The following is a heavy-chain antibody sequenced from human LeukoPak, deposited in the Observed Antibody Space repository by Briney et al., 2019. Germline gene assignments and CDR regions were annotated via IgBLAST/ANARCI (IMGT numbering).Heavy chain of an antibody. CDR1: GGSFSGYY. CDR3: VTYYFDSSGPKKNY. CDR2: INHSGST. Sequence: SETLSLTCTVYGGSFSGYYWSWIRQPPGKGLEWIGEINHSGSTNYNPSLKSRVTISVDTSKKQFSLKLSSVTAADTAVYYCVTYYFDSSGPKKNYWGQGTLVTVSS. J-gene: IGHJ4*02. V-gene: IGHV4-34*01. D-gene: IGHD3-22*01.